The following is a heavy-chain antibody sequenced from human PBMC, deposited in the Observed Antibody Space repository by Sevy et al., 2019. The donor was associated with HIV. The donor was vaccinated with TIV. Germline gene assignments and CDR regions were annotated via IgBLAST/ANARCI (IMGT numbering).Heavy chain of an antibody. CDR1: GFNFRNFW. Sequence: GGSLRLSCVASGFNFRNFWMSWVRQAPGKGLECLADIRQDGSEAYYVDSVKGRFTISRDNAKNSLYLQMNSLRDEGKAMYFCVSDKEVGASILDDWGQGTPVTVSS. CDR3: VSDKEVGASILDD. CDR2: IRQDGSEA. J-gene: IGHJ4*02. V-gene: IGHV3-7*03. D-gene: IGHD1-26*01.